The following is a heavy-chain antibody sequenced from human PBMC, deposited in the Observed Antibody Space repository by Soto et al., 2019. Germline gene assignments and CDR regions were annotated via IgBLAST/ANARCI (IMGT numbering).Heavy chain of an antibody. CDR1: GYTFLSYG. J-gene: IGHJ4*02. Sequence: ASVKVSCKASGYTFLSYGISWVRQAPGQGLEWMGWISAYSGKTDYAQRLQDRVTLTRDTSTNTAYMELRSLRSDDTAVYYCARNPSGSSFDSWGQGTLVTVSS. CDR3: ARNPSGSSFDS. D-gene: IGHD1-26*01. CDR2: ISAYSGKT. V-gene: IGHV1-18*04.